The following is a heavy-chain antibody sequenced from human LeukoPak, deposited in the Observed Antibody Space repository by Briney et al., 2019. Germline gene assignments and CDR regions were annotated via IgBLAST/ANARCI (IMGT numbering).Heavy chain of an antibody. V-gene: IGHV3-23*01. D-gene: IGHD4-17*01. Sequence: QSGGSLRLSCAASGFTFSSYAMSWVRQAPGKGLELVSAISGSGSSTYYADSVKGRFTISRDNSKNTLYLQMNSLRAEDTAVYYCASYDYGDSWGQGTLVTVSS. J-gene: IGHJ5*01. CDR3: ASYDYGDS. CDR2: ISGSGSST. CDR1: GFTFSSYA.